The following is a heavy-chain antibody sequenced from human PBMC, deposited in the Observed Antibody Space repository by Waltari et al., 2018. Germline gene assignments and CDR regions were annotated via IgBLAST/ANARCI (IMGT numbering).Heavy chain of an antibody. Sequence: EVQLVQSGAEVKKPGESLKISCKGYGYTFTNFWIGWVRQMPGKGLEWMGTIYPGDSDTRYNPSFRGQVTISADKSINAAFLQWSSLKASDTAIYYCARRNPGAEWFETWGQGTLVNVSS. CDR3: ARRNPGAEWFET. V-gene: IGHV5-51*03. D-gene: IGHD7-27*01. CDR2: IYPGDSDT. CDR1: GYTFTNFW. J-gene: IGHJ5*02.